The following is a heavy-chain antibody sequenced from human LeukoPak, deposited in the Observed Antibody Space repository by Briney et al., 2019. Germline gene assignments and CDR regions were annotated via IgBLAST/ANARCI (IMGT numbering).Heavy chain of an antibody. Sequence: GGSLRLSCAASGFTFSSYGMHWVRQAPGKGLQWVALISHDGSNKYYADSVKGHFTISRDNSKNTLYLQLNSLRPEDTAVYYCAKGRDIVVVVSPFDYWGQGTLVTVSS. CDR1: GFTFSSYG. CDR3: AKGRDIVVVVSPFDY. V-gene: IGHV3-30*05. D-gene: IGHD2-15*01. CDR2: ISHDGSNK. J-gene: IGHJ4*02.